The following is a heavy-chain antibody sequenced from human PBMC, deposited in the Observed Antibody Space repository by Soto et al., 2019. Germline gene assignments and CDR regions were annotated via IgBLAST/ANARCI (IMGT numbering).Heavy chain of an antibody. CDR3: ARDSALYGMDV. J-gene: IGHJ6*02. CDR1: GGSISPYY. D-gene: IGHD3-10*01. Sequence: SETLSLTCTVYGGSISPYYWSWIRQPPGKGLEWIGYIYYRGSTDYNPSLKSRVTVSLDTSKNQFSLELSSVTAADTAVYYCARDSALYGMDVWGQGTTVTVLL. V-gene: IGHV4-59*13. CDR2: IYYRGST.